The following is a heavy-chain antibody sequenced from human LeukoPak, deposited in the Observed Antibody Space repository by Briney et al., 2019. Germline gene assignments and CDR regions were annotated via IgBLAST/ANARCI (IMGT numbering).Heavy chain of an antibody. V-gene: IGHV3-21*01. Sequence: GGSLRLSCAASGFTFSSYSMNWVRQAPGKGLEWVSSISSSSYIYYADSVKGRFTISRDNAKNSLYLQMNSLRAEDTAVYYCARDLEEGAFDIWGQGTMVTVSS. CDR3: ARDLEEGAFDI. CDR2: ISSSSYI. CDR1: GFTFSSYS. J-gene: IGHJ3*02.